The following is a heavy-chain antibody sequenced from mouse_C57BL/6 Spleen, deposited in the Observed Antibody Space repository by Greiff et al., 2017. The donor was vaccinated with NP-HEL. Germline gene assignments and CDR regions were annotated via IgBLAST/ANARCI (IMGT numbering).Heavy chain of an antibody. CDR2: IDPSDSYT. D-gene: IGHD4-1*01. CDR3: AELGRLAY. Sequence: QVQLQQPGAELVRPGTSVKLSCKASGYTFTSYWMHWVKQRPGQGLEWIGVIDPSDSYTNYNQKFKGKATLTVDTSSSTAYMQLSSLTSEDSAVYYCAELGRLAYWGQGTLVTVSA. J-gene: IGHJ3*01. V-gene: IGHV1-59*01. CDR1: GYTFTSYW.